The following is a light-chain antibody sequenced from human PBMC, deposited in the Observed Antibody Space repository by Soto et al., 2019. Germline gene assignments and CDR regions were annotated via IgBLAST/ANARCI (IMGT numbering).Light chain of an antibody. CDR1: SSDVGGYNY. J-gene: IGLJ1*01. CDR3: TSYTTSSTLV. CDR2: DVS. V-gene: IGLV2-14*01. Sequence: QSVLTQPASVSGSPGQSITISCTGTSSDVGGYNYVSWYQQYPGKAPKLMIYDVSNRPSGVSNRFSGSKSGNTASLTISRLQAEDEADYYCTSYTTSSTLVFGTGTKLTVL.